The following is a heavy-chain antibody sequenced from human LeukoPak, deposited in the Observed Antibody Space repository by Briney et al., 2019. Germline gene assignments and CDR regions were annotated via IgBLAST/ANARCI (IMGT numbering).Heavy chain of an antibody. CDR1: GGTFSSYA. CDR2: IIPIFGTA. V-gene: IGHV1-69*13. D-gene: IGHD3-16*02. CDR3: ARDPYDYVWGSYRYTFDY. Sequence: SVKFSCKASGGTFSSYAISWVRQAPGQGLEWMGGIIPIFGTANYAQKFQGRVTITADESTSTAYMELSSLRSEDTAVYYCARDPYDYVWGSYRYTFDYWGQGTLVTVSS. J-gene: IGHJ4*02.